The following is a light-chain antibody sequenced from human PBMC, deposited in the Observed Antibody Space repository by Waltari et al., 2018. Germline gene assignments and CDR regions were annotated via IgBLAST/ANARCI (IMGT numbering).Light chain of an antibody. CDR3: QQYNSYPRT. CDR1: QSLNSW. CDR2: TAS. J-gene: IGKJ1*01. Sequence: DIQMTQSPSTLSAFVGDRVTITCRASQSLNSWLAWYQQKPGIAPKLLIYTASSLESGVPSRFSGSGSGTEFTLTISSLQPDDFTTYYCQQYNSYPRTFGQGTKVEFK. V-gene: IGKV1-5*03.